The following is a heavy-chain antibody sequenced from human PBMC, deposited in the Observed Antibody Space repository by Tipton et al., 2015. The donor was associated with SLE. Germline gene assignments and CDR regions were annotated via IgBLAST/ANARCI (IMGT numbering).Heavy chain of an antibody. V-gene: IGHV4-61*09. CDR3: ARDSIAAAGTSDLHFDY. Sequence: TLSLTCTVSGGSISSGSYYWSWIRQPAGKGLEWIGYIYTSGSTNYNPSLKSRVTISVDTSKNQFSLKLCSVTAADTAVYYCARDSIAAAGTSDLHFDYWGQGTLVTVSS. D-gene: IGHD6-13*01. J-gene: IGHJ4*02. CDR2: IYTSGST. CDR1: GGSISSGSYY.